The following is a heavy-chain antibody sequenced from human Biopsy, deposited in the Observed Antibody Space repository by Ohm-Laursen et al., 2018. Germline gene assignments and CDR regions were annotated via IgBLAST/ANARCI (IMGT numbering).Heavy chain of an antibody. Sequence: SLRLSCAASGFIFDDYAMHWVRQAPGKGLEWVSGISWDSGRIDYANSVKGRFTISRDNSKNTLYLQMNSLRAEDTAMYYCARPTNARAGGAPFDIWGQGTMVTVSS. CDR3: ARPTNARAGGAPFDI. V-gene: IGHV3-9*01. D-gene: IGHD1-1*01. CDR1: GFIFDDYA. CDR2: ISWDSGRI. J-gene: IGHJ3*02.